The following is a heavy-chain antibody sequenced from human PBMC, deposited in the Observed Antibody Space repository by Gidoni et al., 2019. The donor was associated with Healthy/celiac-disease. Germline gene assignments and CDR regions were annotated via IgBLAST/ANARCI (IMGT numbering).Heavy chain of an antibody. D-gene: IGHD3-22*01. CDR1: GFPFSSYA. Sequence: VQLLESGGGLAQPGGSLRLSCAASGFPFSSYAMSWVRQAPGKGLEWVSAIRGSGGSRYYADSVEGRFTISRDNSKNTLDLQMNSMRDEDTGVYYCAKVGYYDSSGYYYFDYWGQGTLVTVSS. J-gene: IGHJ4*02. V-gene: IGHV3-23*01. CDR2: IRGSGGSR. CDR3: AKVGYYDSSGYYYFDY.